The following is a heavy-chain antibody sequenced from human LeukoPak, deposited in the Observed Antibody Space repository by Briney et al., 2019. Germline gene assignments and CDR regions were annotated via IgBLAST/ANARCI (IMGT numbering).Heavy chain of an antibody. D-gene: IGHD3-10*01. CDR3: ASIGSTMVRGATQTRGYYYYGMDV. V-gene: IGHV1-69*01. Sequence: SVKVSCKASGGTFSSYAISWVRQAPGQGLEWMGGIIPIFGTANYAQKFQGRVTITADESTSTAYMELSSLRSEDTAVYYCASIGSTMVRGATQTRGYYYYGMDVWGKGTTVTVSS. CDR2: IIPIFGTA. CDR1: GGTFSSYA. J-gene: IGHJ6*04.